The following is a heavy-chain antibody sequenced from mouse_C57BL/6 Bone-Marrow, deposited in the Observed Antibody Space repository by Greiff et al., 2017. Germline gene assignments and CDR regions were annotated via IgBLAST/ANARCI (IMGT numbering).Heavy chain of an antibody. Sequence: EVKLMESGGDLVKPGGSLKLSCAASGFTFSSYGMSWVRQTPDKRLEWVATISSGGSYTYYPDSVKGRFTISRDNAKNTLYLQMSSLKSEDTAMYYGAIQKFYGSSWFAYWGQGTLVTVSA. D-gene: IGHD1-1*01. CDR1: GFTFSSYG. CDR3: AIQKFYGSSWFAY. J-gene: IGHJ3*01. V-gene: IGHV5-6*01. CDR2: ISSGGSYT.